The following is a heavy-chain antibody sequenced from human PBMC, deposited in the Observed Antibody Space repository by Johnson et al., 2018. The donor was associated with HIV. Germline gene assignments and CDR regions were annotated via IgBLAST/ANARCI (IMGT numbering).Heavy chain of an antibody. D-gene: IGHD3-10*01. Sequence: VQLVESGGGVVRPGGSLRLSCAASGFTFSSYWMHWVRQAPGKGLVWVSRINSDGSSTSYADSVKGRFTISRDNAKNTLYLQMHSLRAEDTAVYYCVCLRAWTFDIGGQGTMVTVSS. CDR3: VCLRAWTFDI. CDR1: GFTFSSYW. J-gene: IGHJ3*02. V-gene: IGHV3-74*02. CDR2: INSDGSST.